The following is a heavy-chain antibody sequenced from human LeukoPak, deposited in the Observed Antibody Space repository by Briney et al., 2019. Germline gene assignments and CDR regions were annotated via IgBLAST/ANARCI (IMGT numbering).Heavy chain of an antibody. Sequence: PSETLSLTCTVSGGSISGYYWSWMRQPPGKGLEWIGCIHYSGNAYYNPSLKSRVSISVDTSKNQFSLILNSVTTADTAVYYCARATSVYCGGDCYVFDYWGQGTLVTVSS. J-gene: IGHJ4*02. CDR3: ARATSVYCGGDCYVFDY. V-gene: IGHV4-59*01. CDR2: IHYSGNA. D-gene: IGHD2-21*02. CDR1: GGSISGYY.